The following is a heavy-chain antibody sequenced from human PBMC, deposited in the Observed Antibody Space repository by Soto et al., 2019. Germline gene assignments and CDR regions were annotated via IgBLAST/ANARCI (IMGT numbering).Heavy chain of an antibody. Sequence: QVQLVESGGGVVQPGRSLRLSCAASGFTFSSYGMHWVRQAPGKGLEWVAVIWYDGSNKYYADSVKGRFTISRDNSKNTLYLQMNSLRAEDTAVYYCARETPFRDGECAFDIWGQGTMVTVSS. D-gene: IGHD4-17*01. CDR3: ARETPFRDGECAFDI. V-gene: IGHV3-33*01. CDR1: GFTFSSYG. J-gene: IGHJ3*02. CDR2: IWYDGSNK.